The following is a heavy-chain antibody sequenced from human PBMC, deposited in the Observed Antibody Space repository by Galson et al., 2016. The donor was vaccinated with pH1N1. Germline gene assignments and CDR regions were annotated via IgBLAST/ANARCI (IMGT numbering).Heavy chain of an antibody. D-gene: IGHD4-17*01. J-gene: IGHJ4*02. CDR1: GFSLSTSGMC. CDR2: IDWDDNK. V-gene: IGHV2-70*01. Sequence: PALVKPTQTLTLTCTFSGFSLSTSGMCVSWIRQPPGKALEWLALIDWDDNKYYSTSLKTRLTISKDTSKNQVVLTMTNMDPVGTATYYCARNLYGDYSHYFDYWGQGTLVTVSS. CDR3: ARNLYGDYSHYFDY.